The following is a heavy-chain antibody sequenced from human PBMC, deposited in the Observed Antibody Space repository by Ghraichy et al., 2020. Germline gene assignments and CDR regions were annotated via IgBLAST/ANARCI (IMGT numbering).Heavy chain of an antibody. CDR3: AKWLRSGFYVVDY. J-gene: IGHJ4*02. V-gene: IGHV3-23*03. Sequence: ETLSLTFAAAGFTFSNYALSWVRQTPGKGLEWVSLIQSNFVTFYSDSVKGRFTISRDNSKETLYLQMNTLRVEDTAIYYCAKWLRSGFYVVDYWGQGTLVTVSS. CDR2: IQSNFVT. CDR1: GFTFSNYA. D-gene: IGHD3-3*01.